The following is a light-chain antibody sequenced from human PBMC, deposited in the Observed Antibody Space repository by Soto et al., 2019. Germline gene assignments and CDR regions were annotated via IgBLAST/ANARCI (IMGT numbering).Light chain of an antibody. Sequence: DIVMTQSPDSLAVSLGERATINCKSSQSVLYSSDNKNYLAWYQQKPGQPPKLLIYWASTRESGVPDRFSGSGSGTDFTLTISSLQAEDVAVYYCQQYYGNPITFGQGTRLEMK. J-gene: IGKJ5*01. CDR3: QQYYGNPIT. CDR1: QSVLYSSDNKNY. V-gene: IGKV4-1*01. CDR2: WAS.